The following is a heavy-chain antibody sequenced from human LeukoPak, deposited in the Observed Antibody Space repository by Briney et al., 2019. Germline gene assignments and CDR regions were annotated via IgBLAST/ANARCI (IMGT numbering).Heavy chain of an antibody. CDR1: GFTFSSYA. V-gene: IGHV3-21*06. J-gene: IGHJ4*02. CDR3: LRGDRRDY. CDR2: IDSSGGYM. Sequence: TGGSLRLSCAASGFTFSSYAMTWVRQAPGKGLEWVSSIDSSGGYMFYADSVKGRFIISRDNAKDSLYLQMNSLRVEDTAVYYCLRGDRRDYWGQGTLVTVSS.